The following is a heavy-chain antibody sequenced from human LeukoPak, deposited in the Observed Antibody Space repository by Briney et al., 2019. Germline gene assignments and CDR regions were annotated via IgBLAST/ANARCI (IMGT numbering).Heavy chain of an antibody. D-gene: IGHD3-22*01. V-gene: IGHV1-2*02. J-gene: IGHJ4*02. CDR3: ARGPPTRVVVITTGDFDY. CDR1: GYTFSGYY. CDR2: INPNSGVT. Sequence: ASVKVSCKASGYTFSGYYMHWVRQAPGQGLEWMGWINPNSGVTKYAQKFQGRVTVTRDTSISTAFMELRRRRSDDRAVYYCARGPPTRVVVITTGDFDYWGQGTLVTVSS.